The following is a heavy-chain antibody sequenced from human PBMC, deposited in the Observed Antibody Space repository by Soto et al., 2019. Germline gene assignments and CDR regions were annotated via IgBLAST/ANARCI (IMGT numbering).Heavy chain of an antibody. CDR2: ISHSGKT. Sequence: QVQLQESGPGLVQPSQTLSLTCSVTGDSISSGAYFWSWIRHLPGKGLEWLGSISHSGKTFLRPSLRNELSMSMDTSQNRFSLKLTSVTVADTAVYYCXXXXXNDALCTFPAWFDPWGRGTQVTVSS. CDR3: XXXXXNDALCTFPAWFDP. CDR1: GDSISSGAYF. V-gene: IGHV4-30-4*01. D-gene: IGHD2-8*01. J-gene: IGHJ5*02.